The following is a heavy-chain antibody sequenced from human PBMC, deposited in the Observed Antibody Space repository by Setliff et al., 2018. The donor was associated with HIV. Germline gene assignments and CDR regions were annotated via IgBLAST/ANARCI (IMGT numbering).Heavy chain of an antibody. CDR3: AREAEYYYDKGGAFDI. Sequence: NPSETLSLTCSVSGYSISSGSYYWSWIRQPAGKGLEWIGHIQTSGSTHNNPSLKGRVTISVDTSKNQFSLKLSSVTAADTAVYYCAREAEYYYDKGGAFDIWGQGTMVT. CDR1: GYSISSGSYY. CDR2: IQTSGST. J-gene: IGHJ3*02. D-gene: IGHD3-22*01. V-gene: IGHV4-61*09.